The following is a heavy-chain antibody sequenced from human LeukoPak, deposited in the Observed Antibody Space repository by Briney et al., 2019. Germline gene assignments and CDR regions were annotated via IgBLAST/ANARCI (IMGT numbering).Heavy chain of an antibody. V-gene: IGHV3-48*01. J-gene: IGHJ4*02. D-gene: IGHD3-22*01. Sequence: GGSLRLSCAASGFTFSSYSMNWVRQAPGKGLEWVSYISSSSSTIYYADSVKGRFTISRDNSKNTLYLQMNSLRAEDTAVYYCAKEASKYYYDSSGNYYFDYWGQGTLVTVSS. CDR1: GFTFSSYS. CDR2: ISSSSSTI. CDR3: AKEASKYYYDSSGNYYFDY.